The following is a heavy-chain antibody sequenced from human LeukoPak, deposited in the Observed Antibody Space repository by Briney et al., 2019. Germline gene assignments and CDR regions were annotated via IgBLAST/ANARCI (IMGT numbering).Heavy chain of an antibody. V-gene: IGHV4-31*09. Sequence: PSETLSLTCTVSGGSISSGSYYWSWIRQHPGKGLEWIGYIYYSGSTYYNPSLKSRVTISVDKSKSQFSLKLSSVTAADTAVYYCAGLVVPAAEYYYGMDVWGKGTTVTVSS. CDR2: IYYSGST. D-gene: IGHD2-2*01. J-gene: IGHJ6*04. CDR1: GGSISSGSYY. CDR3: AGLVVPAAEYYYGMDV.